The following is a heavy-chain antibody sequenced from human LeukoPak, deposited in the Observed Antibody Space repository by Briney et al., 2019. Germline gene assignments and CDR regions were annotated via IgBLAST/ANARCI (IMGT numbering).Heavy chain of an antibody. Sequence: SGRSLRLSCAASGFTFSDYYMSWIRQAPGKGLEWVSYISSSGSTIYYADSVKGRFTISRDNAKNSLYLQMNSLRAEDTAVYYCARVPLHPLRTNGVQPTSWGQGTLVTVSS. V-gene: IGHV3-11*01. J-gene: IGHJ4*02. CDR3: ARVPLHPLRTNGVQPTS. CDR1: GFTFSDYY. CDR2: ISSSGSTI. D-gene: IGHD2-8*01.